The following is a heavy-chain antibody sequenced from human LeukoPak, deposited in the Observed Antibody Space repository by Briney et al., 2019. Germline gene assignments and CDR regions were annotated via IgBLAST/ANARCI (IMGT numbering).Heavy chain of an antibody. D-gene: IGHD3-3*01. CDR3: AKGSYYDFWSGYLDY. J-gene: IGHJ4*02. Sequence: GGSLRLSCAASGFTFSNYAMSWVRQAPGKGLEWVSGISGSGGSTNYVDSVKGRFTISRDNSKNTLYLQMNSLRADDTAVYYCAKGSYYDFWSGYLDYWGQGTLVTVSS. CDR2: ISGSGGST. CDR1: GFTFSNYA. V-gene: IGHV3-23*01.